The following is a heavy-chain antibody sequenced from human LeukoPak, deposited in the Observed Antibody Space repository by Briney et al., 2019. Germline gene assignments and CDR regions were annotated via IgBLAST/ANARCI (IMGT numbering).Heavy chain of an antibody. D-gene: IGHD3-16*01. CDR3: ANSPTLGV. CDR1: AFPIYNNY. J-gene: IGHJ4*02. CDR2: IYRVGTT. V-gene: IGHV3-53*05. Sequence: PGGSLILSCAASAFPIYNNYMRWVRQAPGKGLEFVSLIYRVGTTSYADSVKGRFTISRDNSKNTLYLQMNSLRVEDTAVYYCANSPTLGVWGQGTLVTVSS.